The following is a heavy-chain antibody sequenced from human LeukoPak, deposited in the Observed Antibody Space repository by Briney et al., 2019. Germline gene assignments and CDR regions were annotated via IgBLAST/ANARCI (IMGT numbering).Heavy chain of an antibody. CDR1: GFTFSRNA. D-gene: IGHD2-8*02. CDR2: IAHHGSNK. CDR3: AKDGSWSCTD. Sequence: GGSLRLSCVAPGFTFSRNAIHWVRQGPGKGLEWVSYIAHHGSNKYYADSVKGRFTISRDNSKRTLYLQMNSLRADDTAVYYCAKDGSWSCTDWGQGTLVTVSS. J-gene: IGHJ4*02. V-gene: IGHV3-30*02.